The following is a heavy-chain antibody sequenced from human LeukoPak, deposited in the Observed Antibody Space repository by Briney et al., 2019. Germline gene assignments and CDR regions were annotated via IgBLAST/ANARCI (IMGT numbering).Heavy chain of an antibody. Sequence: GGSLRLSCAASGFTFCSYSMNWVGPAPGMGRVGVLSLSSCSSYIYYADSLKGRFTISRDNAKNSLYLQMNSLRAEDTAVYYRARDGPVILVGATGPGVNSWDYWGQGTLVTVSS. CDR3: ARDGPVILVGATGPGVNSWDY. J-gene: IGHJ4*02. D-gene: IGHD1-26*01. V-gene: IGHV3-21*01. CDR1: GFTFCSYS. CDR2: LSSCSSYI.